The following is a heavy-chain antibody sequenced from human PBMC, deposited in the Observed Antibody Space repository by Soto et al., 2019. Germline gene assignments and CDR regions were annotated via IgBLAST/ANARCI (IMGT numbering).Heavy chain of an antibody. CDR3: ARGYKYSSSWYLYYYYGMDV. J-gene: IGHJ6*02. D-gene: IGHD6-13*01. V-gene: IGHV1-18*01. CDR2: ISAYNGNT. CDR1: GYTFTSYG. Sequence: GASVKLSCKASGYTFTSYGISWVRQAPGQGLEWMGWISAYNGNTNYAQKLQGRVTMTTDTSTSTAYMELRSLRSDDTAVYYCARGYKYSSSWYLYYYYGMDVWGQGTTVTVSS.